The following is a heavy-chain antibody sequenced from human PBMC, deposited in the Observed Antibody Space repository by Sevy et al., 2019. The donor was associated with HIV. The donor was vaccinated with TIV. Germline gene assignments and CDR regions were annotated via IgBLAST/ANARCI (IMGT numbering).Heavy chain of an antibody. D-gene: IGHD5-18*01. CDR1: GFTFSDSW. Sequence: GGSLRLSCVASGFTFSDSWMTWVRQAPGKGLERIAFINEDGSRLGYVDSVRGRFTISRENTKNSLYLQMNSLRAEDTGVYFWARDRAYSALDYWGQGTLVTVSS. V-gene: IGHV3-7*01. CDR3: ARDRAYSALDY. J-gene: IGHJ4*02. CDR2: INEDGSRL.